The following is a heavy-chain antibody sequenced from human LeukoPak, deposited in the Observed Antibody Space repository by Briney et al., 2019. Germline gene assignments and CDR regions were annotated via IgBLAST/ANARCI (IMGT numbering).Heavy chain of an antibody. CDR1: GFTFSSYE. V-gene: IGHV3-48*03. CDR2: INSSGSTI. CDR3: ARDSPGYSSGWYSPAPFDY. Sequence: PGGSLRLSCAASGFTFSSYEMNWVRQAPGKGLERVSYINSSGSTIYYADSVKGRFTISRDNAKNSLYLQMNSLRAEDTAVYYCARDSPGYSSGWYSPAPFDYWGQGTLVTVSS. J-gene: IGHJ4*02. D-gene: IGHD6-19*01.